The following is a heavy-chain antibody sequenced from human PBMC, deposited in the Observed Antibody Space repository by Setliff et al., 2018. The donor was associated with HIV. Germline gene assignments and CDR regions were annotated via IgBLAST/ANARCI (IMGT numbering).Heavy chain of an antibody. CDR3: ARDLSYDYDRSSDTFDY. V-gene: IGHV3-11*06. D-gene: IGHD3-22*01. J-gene: IGHJ4*02. CDR1: GFTFSDYY. CDR2: ISSSSTYT. Sequence: GSLRLSCTASGFTFSDYYMSWIRQAPGKGLEWVSYISSSSTYTNYLDSVKGRFTISRDNAKNTRYLQMNSLRAEDTAVYYCARDLSYDYDRSSDTFDYWGQGTLVTVSS.